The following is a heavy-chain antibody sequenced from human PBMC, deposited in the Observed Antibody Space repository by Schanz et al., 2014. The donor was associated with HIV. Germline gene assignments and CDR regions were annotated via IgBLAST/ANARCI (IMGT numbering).Heavy chain of an antibody. CDR3: VKGERIGYRIEVTGPTFDY. D-gene: IGHD3-22*01. J-gene: IGHJ4*02. Sequence: QVHLGQSGGGVVQPGRSLRLSCAASGFTFSDYSMHWVLQAPGKALEWVAVISHDGTNKFYAGSVKDRFTISRDNAKNTLYVQIRSLRNEDTAVYYCVKGERIGYRIEVTGPTFDYWGQGTLVTVSS. CDR2: ISHDGTNK. CDR1: GFTFSDYS. V-gene: IGHV3-30-3*01.